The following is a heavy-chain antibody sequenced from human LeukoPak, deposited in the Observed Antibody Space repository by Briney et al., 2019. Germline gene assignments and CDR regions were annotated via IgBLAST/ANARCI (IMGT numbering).Heavy chain of an antibody. CDR1: GFTFTSYA. V-gene: IGHV3-23*01. CDR2: ISGSGGST. Sequence: GGSLRLSCAASGFTFTSYAMTWVRQAPGKGLEWVSTISGSGGSTYYADPVKGRFTISRDNSKNTLYVQMNSLRAEDTAVYYCAKSYDFWSPLDDWGQGTLVTVSS. D-gene: IGHD3-3*01. J-gene: IGHJ4*02. CDR3: AKSYDFWSPLDD.